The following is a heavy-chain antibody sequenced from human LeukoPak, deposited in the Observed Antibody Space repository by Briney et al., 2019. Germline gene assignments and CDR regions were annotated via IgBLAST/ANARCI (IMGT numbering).Heavy chain of an antibody. V-gene: IGHV1-46*01. D-gene: IGHD6-19*01. CDR3: ARASYSSGWYYYYYGMDV. CDR2: INPSGGST. J-gene: IGHJ6*02. Sequence: ASVKVSCKASGGTFSSYAISWVRQAPGQGLEWMGIINPSGGSTSYAQKFQGRVTMTRDTSTSTVYMELSSLRSEDTAVYYCARASYSSGWYYYYYGMDVWGQGTTVTVSS. CDR1: GGTFSSYA.